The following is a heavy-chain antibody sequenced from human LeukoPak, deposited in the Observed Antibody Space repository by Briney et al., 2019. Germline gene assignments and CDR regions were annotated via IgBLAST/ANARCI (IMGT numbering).Heavy chain of an antibody. D-gene: IGHD2/OR15-2a*01. J-gene: IGHJ4*02. V-gene: IGHV4-38-2*02. CDR3: ARDYPVLSNFFDY. Sequence: SETLSLTCTVSGYSISSGYYWGWIRQPPGKGLEWIGSIYHRGSTYYNPSLKSRVTISVDTSKNQFSLKLSSVTAADTAVYYCARDYPVLSNFFDYWGQGTLVTVSS. CDR1: GYSISSGYY. CDR2: IYHRGST.